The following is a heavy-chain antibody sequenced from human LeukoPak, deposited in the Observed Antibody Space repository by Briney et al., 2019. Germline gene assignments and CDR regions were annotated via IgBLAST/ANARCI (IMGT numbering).Heavy chain of an antibody. J-gene: IGHJ4*02. D-gene: IGHD3-10*01. CDR3: ARDLDGSGPDY. Sequence: PGGSLRLSCAASGFTFSSYEMNWVRQAPGKGLEWVSYISSSGSTIYYADSVKGRFTISRDNAKNSLYLQMNSLRAEDTAVYYCARDLDGSGPDYWGQGTLVTVSS. CDR1: GFTFSSYE. CDR2: ISSSGSTI. V-gene: IGHV3-48*03.